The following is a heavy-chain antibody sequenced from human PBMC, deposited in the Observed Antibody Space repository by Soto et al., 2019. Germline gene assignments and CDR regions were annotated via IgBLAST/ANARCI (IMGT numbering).Heavy chain of an antibody. CDR1: GFTFSSYS. J-gene: IGHJ3*02. Sequence: GGSLRLSCAASGFTFSSYSMNWVRQAPGKGREWVSYISSSSVTIFYADPVKGRFPISRDNAKNSLYLQMNSLRAEDTAVYYCARESELDAFDIWGQGTMVTVSS. CDR3: ARESELDAFDI. CDR2: ISSSSVTI. V-gene: IGHV3-48*01.